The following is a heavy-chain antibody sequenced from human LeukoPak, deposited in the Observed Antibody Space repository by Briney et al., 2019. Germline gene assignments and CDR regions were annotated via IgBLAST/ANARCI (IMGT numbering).Heavy chain of an antibody. CDR1: GFTFSSYW. CDR2: IKQDGSEK. Sequence: GGSLRLSCAASGFTFSSYWMGWVRQAPGKGLERVANIKQDGSEKYYVDSVKGRFTISRDNAKNSLYLQMNSLRAEDTAVYYCARDYFYYGSGSFSSDNSDYWGQGTLVTVPS. CDR3: ARDYFYYGSGSFSSDNSDY. V-gene: IGHV3-7*01. J-gene: IGHJ4*02. D-gene: IGHD3-10*01.